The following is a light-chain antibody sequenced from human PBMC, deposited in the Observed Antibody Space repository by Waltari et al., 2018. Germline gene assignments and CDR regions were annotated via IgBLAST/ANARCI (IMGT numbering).Light chain of an antibody. CDR2: DAS. CDR1: QSISSH. V-gene: IGKV3-11*01. J-gene: IGKJ4*01. Sequence: EIVLTQSPGTLSLSPGERATLSCRASQSISSHLAWYQQKPGQAPRLLICDASKRATGIPARFSGSGSGTDFTLTISSLKPEDFAVYYCQQPPLTFGGGTKVEI. CDR3: QQPPLT.